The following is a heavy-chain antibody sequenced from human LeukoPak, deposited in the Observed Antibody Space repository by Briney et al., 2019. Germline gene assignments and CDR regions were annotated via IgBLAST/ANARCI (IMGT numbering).Heavy chain of an antibody. CDR1: GGSISSYY. CDR2: IYYSGST. Sequence: SETLSLTCTVSGGSISSYYWSWIRQPPGKGLEWIGYIYYSGSTNYNPSLKSRVTISVDTSKNQFSLKLSSVTAADTAVYYCARNAGYGDLAWGQGTLVTVS. D-gene: IGHD4-17*01. V-gene: IGHV4-59*01. J-gene: IGHJ5*02. CDR3: ARNAGYGDLA.